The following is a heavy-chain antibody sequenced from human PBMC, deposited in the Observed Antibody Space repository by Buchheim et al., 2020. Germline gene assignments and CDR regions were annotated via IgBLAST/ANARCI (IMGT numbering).Heavy chain of an antibody. Sequence: QVQLQQWGAGLLKPSETLSLTCAVYGGSFSGFYWSWFRQSPERGLEWIGEINHSGGTNYNPSLKSRVIISVDTSNNQFSLRLTSVTGADTAVYYCATRSCSSRACSRSRRDYYYGMDVWGQGTT. CDR2: INHSGGT. CDR3: ATRSCSSRACSRSRRDYYYGMDV. CDR1: GGSFSGFY. J-gene: IGHJ6*02. V-gene: IGHV4-34*01. D-gene: IGHD2-2*01.